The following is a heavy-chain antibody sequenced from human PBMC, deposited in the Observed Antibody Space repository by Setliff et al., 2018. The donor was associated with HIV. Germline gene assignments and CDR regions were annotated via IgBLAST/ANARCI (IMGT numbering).Heavy chain of an antibody. Sequence: SETLSLTCNVSGDSISRYYWSWIRQPPGKGLEWIGYIANDGSTNYNPPLKSRLSISVDTSKNQVSLKLTSVTAADTAVYYCTRHLPVYYGSGVSYYFDYWGQGSMVTVSS. CDR1: GDSISRYY. CDR3: TRHLPVYYGSGVSYYFDY. D-gene: IGHD3-10*01. CDR2: IANDGST. J-gene: IGHJ4*02. V-gene: IGHV4-59*08.